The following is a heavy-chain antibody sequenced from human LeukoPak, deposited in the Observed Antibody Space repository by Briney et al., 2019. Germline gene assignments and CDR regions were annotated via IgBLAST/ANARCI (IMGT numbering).Heavy chain of an antibody. CDR2: TNRDDSIT. J-gene: IGHJ4*02. Sequence: GGPLRLSCAASGFTFTAYWMHWVRQTPGKGLVWVARTNRDDSITDYADSVKGRFTISRDHAKNTLYLQMNSLSAEDSAVYYCARSHNYYDNSGYLYWGQGTLVTVSS. CDR1: GFTFTAYW. CDR3: ARSHNYYDNSGYLY. D-gene: IGHD3-22*01. V-gene: IGHV3-74*01.